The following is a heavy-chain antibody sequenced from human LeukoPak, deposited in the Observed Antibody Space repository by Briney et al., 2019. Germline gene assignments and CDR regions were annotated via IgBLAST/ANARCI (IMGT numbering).Heavy chain of an antibody. V-gene: IGHV3-53*01. Sequence: GGSLRLSCAASGFTFSDYGMHWVRQAPGKGLEWVSVIYSGGSTYYADSVKGRFTISRDNSKNTLYLQMNSLRAEDTAVYYCARDKSPTPRNGAFDIWGQGTMVTVSS. CDR3: ARDKSPTPRNGAFDI. J-gene: IGHJ3*02. CDR1: GFTFSDYG. D-gene: IGHD4-23*01. CDR2: IYSGGST.